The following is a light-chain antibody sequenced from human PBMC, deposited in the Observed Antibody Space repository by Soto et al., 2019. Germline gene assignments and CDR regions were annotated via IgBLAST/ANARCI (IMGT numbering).Light chain of an antibody. CDR3: AAWDDSLNGHG. J-gene: IGLJ1*01. CDR1: NSNIGTSS. V-gene: IGLV1-44*01. CDR2: TTN. Sequence: QFVLAQPHSASGTPGQRVTISCSGSNSNIGTSSVHWFQQLPGTAPKLLISTTNQRPSGVPERFSGSKSGTSASLAISGLQSEDEADYYCAAWDDSLNGHGFGTGTKVTVL.